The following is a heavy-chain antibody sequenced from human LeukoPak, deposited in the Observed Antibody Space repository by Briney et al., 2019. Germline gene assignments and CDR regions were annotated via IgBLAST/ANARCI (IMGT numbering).Heavy chain of an antibody. V-gene: IGHV3-13*01. CDR3: ARGGPGYYLDY. CDR2: IGTAGDT. Sequence: GGSLRLSCAASGFTFSSHDMHWVRQATGKGLEWVSTIGTAGDTYYPGSVKGRFTISRENAENSLYLQMNILKAGDTAVYYCARGGPGYYLDYWGQGTLVPVSP. J-gene: IGHJ4*02. CDR1: GFTFSSHD.